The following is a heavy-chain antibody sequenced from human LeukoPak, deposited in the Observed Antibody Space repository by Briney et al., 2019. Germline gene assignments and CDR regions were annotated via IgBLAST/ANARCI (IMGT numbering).Heavy chain of an antibody. CDR3: ATGGGIYYDNSGYYNVDYFDY. V-gene: IGHV3-23*01. Sequence: PGGSLRLSCAASGFTFSSYAMNWVRQAPGKGLEWVSAISGSGDNTYYTDSVKGRFTISRDNSKNPLYLQMNSLRVEDTAVYYCATGGGIYYDNSGYYNVDYFDYWGQGTLVSVSS. D-gene: IGHD3-22*01. CDR1: GFTFSSYA. CDR2: ISGSGDNT. J-gene: IGHJ4*02.